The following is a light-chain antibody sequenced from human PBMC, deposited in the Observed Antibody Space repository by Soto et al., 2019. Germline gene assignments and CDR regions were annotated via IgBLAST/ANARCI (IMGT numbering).Light chain of an antibody. CDR1: QSVSRNY. Sequence: EIVLTQSPGTLSFSPGERATLSCMASQSVSRNYLTWYQQKPGQAPRLLIFGASSRATGIPDRISGSGSGTDFTLTISRLEPEDFAVYYCQQYGSSPITFGQGTRLEIK. J-gene: IGKJ5*01. CDR3: QQYGSSPIT. CDR2: GAS. V-gene: IGKV3-20*01.